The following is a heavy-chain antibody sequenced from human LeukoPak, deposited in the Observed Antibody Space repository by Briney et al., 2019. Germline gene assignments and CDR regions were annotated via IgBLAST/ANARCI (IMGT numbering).Heavy chain of an antibody. Sequence: ASVKVSCKASGYTFTGYYMHWVRQAPGQGLEWMGWINPNSGGTNYAQKFQGRVTMTRDTSVSTAYMELSRLRSDDTAVYYCARASGTYWWFDSWGQGTLVTVSS. D-gene: IGHD3-22*01. CDR2: INPNSGGT. CDR1: GYTFTGYY. J-gene: IGHJ5*01. V-gene: IGHV1-2*02. CDR3: ARASGTYWWFDS.